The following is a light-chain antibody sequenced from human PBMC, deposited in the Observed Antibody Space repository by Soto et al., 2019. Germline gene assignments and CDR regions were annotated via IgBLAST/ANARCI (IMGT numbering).Light chain of an antibody. CDR3: SSYRSSTTFV. V-gene: IGLV2-14*01. CDR2: EVR. J-gene: IGLJ1*01. Sequence: QSLRAQPASVSGSPGQSITISCTGTSSDVGAYNYVSWYQQYPGKAPKVIIFEVRKRPSGVSNRFSGSKSGDTASLTISGLQAEDEADYYGSSYRSSTTFVVGKGTKVTVL. CDR1: SSDVGAYNY.